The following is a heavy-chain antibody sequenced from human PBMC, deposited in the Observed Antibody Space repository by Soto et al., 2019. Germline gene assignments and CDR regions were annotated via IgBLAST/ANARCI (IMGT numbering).Heavy chain of an antibody. CDR3: AKDYYFDS. CDR2: ISGGGGGT. CDR1: GFTFSSYA. J-gene: IGHJ4*02. V-gene: IGHV3-23*01. Sequence: GGSLRLSCAASGFTFSSYAMNWVRQAPGMGLEWVSGISGGGGGTHYADSVKGRFTISRDNSKNTLYLQMNTLRAEDTAVYYCAKDYYFDSWGQGTLVTVSS.